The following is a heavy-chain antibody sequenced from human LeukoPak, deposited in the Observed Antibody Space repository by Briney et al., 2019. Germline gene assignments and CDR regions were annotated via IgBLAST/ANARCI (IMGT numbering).Heavy chain of an antibody. CDR1: GGSISSGSYY. D-gene: IGHD2-15*01. CDR2: IYTSGST. Sequence: PSETLSLNCTVSGGSISSGSYYWSWIRQPAGKGLEWIGRIYTSGSTNYNPSLKSRVTISVDTSKNQFSLKLSSVTAADTAVYYCARLGILYFDYWGQGTLVTVSS. J-gene: IGHJ4*02. CDR3: ARLGILYFDY. V-gene: IGHV4-61*02.